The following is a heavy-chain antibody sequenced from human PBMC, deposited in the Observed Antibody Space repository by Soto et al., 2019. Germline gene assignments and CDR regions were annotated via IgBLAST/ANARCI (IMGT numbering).Heavy chain of an antibody. J-gene: IGHJ6*02. CDR3: AMTYSSSYSRYPVYYGMDV. V-gene: IGHV4-59*01. Sequence: QVQLQESGPGLVKPSETLSLTCTVSGDSISSYFWSWIRQPPGKGLEWIGCVYHSGSTNYSPSLKRRVSIAVDTSKNQFSLRLTSVTAADTAVYYCAMTYSSSYSRYPVYYGMDVWGQGTTVTVSS. CDR2: VYHSGST. D-gene: IGHD3-22*01. CDR1: GDSISSYF.